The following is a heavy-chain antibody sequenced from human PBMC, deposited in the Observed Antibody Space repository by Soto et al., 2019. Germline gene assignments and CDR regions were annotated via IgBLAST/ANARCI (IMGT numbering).Heavy chain of an antibody. CDR2: ITSSGEQT. V-gene: IGHV3-23*01. Sequence: PGGSLRLSCAASGFNFRNSPMIWVRQAPGQGLEYVSSITSSGEQTFYADSVKGRFTISRDNSKNSLYLQVNSLRVGDTAVYYCARGPWPRGDSSGFYYYFDYWGQGTLVTVSS. CDR3: ARGPWPRGDSSGFYYYFDY. D-gene: IGHD3-22*01. CDR1: GFNFRNSP. J-gene: IGHJ4*02.